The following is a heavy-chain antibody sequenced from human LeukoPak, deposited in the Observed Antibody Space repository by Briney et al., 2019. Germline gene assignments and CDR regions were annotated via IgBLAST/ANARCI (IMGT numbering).Heavy chain of an antibody. J-gene: IGHJ4*02. CDR3: ARDQYTYYYDSSGYCPFDY. CDR1: GYTFTSYA. Sequence: ASVKVSCKTSGYTFTSYAMNWVRQAPGQRLEWMGWINTNTGNPTYAQGFTGRFVFSLDTSVSTAYPQISSLKAEDTAVYYCARDQYTYYYDSSGYCPFDYWGQGTLVTVSS. CDR2: INTNTGNP. V-gene: IGHV7-4-1*02. D-gene: IGHD3-22*01.